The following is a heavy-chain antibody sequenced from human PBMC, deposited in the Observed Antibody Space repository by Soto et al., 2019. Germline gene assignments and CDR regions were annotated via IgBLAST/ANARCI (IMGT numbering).Heavy chain of an antibody. CDR1: GDSVSSNSAA. Sequence: QVQLQQSGPGLVKPSQTLSLTCAISGDSVSSNSAAWNWIRQSPSRGLEWLGRTYYRSKWYNDYAVSVKSRITINPDTSKNQFSLQLNSVTPEDTAVYYCARGGCQGGGSCYSLFFDYFDYWGQGTLVTVSS. D-gene: IGHD2-15*01. V-gene: IGHV6-1*01. CDR3: ARGGCQGGGSCYSLFFDYFDY. J-gene: IGHJ4*02. CDR2: TYYRSKWYN.